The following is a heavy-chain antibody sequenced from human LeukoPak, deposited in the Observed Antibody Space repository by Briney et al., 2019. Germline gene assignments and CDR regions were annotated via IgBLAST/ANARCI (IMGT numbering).Heavy chain of an antibody. J-gene: IGHJ4*02. CDR1: GGSISSYY. D-gene: IGHD3-10*01. CDR2: IYSSGST. CDR3: ARAYYYGSGSYGLDY. V-gene: IGHV4-59*01. Sequence: PSETLSLTCTVSGGSISSYYWSWIRQPPGKGLGWIGYIYSSGSTNYNPSLKSRLTISVDASKNQFSLKLTSVTAADTAVYYCARAYYYGSGSYGLDYWGQGTLVTVSS.